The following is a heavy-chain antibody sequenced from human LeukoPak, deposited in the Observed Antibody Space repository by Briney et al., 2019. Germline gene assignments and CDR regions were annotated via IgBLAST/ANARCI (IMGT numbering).Heavy chain of an antibody. CDR2: INPNSGGT. CDR3: ARGDYDILTGWPY. Sequence: ASVKVSCKASGFTFTSSAMHWVRQAPGQGLEWMGWINPNSGGTNYAQKFQGRVTMTRDTSINTAYMDLSRLRSDDTAVYYCARGDYDILTGWPYWGQGTLVTVSS. D-gene: IGHD3-9*01. CDR1: GFTFTSSA. J-gene: IGHJ4*02. V-gene: IGHV1-2*02.